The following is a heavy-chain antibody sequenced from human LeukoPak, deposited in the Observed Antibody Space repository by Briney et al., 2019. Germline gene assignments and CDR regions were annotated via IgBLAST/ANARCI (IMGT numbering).Heavy chain of an antibody. J-gene: IGHJ4*02. D-gene: IGHD5-12*01. CDR3: ARDSIVATTPLDY. V-gene: IGHV3-48*03. CDR2: ISSSGSTI. CDR1: GFTFSSYE. Sequence: PGGSLRLSCAASGFTFSSYEMNWVRQAPGKGLEWVSYISSSGSTIYYADSVKGRFTISRDNAKNSLYLQMNSLGAEDTAVYYCARDSIVATTPLDYWGQGTLVTVSS.